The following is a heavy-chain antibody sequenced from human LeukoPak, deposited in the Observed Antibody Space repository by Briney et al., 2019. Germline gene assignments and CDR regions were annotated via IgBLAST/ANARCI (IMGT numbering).Heavy chain of an antibody. D-gene: IGHD2-15*01. Sequence: GGSLRLSCAASGFTFSSNSMNWVRQAPGKGLEWVSSISSSSSYIYYADSVKGRFTISRDNAKNSLYLQMNSLRAEDTAVYYCAREALRYSFEDYFDYWGQGTLVTVSS. CDR2: ISSSSSYI. J-gene: IGHJ4*02. V-gene: IGHV3-21*01. CDR1: GFTFSSNS. CDR3: AREALRYSFEDYFDY.